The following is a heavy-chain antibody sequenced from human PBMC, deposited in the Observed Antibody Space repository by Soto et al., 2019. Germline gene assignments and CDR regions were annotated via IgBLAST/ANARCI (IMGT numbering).Heavy chain of an antibody. CDR1: GFTFGDYA. D-gene: IGHD3-9*01. V-gene: IGHV3-49*04. CDR3: TRDLTYDILTVDVYYYYGMDV. CDR2: IRSKAYGGTT. J-gene: IGHJ6*02. Sequence: PGGSLRLSCTASGFTFGDYAMSWVRQAPGKGLEWVGFIRSKAYGGTTEYAASVKGRFTISRDDSKSIAYLQMNSLKTEDTAVYYCTRDLTYDILTVDVYYYYGMDVWGQGTTVTVSS.